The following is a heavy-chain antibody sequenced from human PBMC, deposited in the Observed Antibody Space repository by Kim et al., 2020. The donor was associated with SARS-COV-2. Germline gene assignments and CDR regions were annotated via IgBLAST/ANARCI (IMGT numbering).Heavy chain of an antibody. CDR3: ARVSRLMDFYGVDV. D-gene: IGHD6-6*01. CDR1: GYTFSAYY. CDR2: VNSNTGDT. J-gene: IGHJ6*02. Sequence: ASVKVSCKASGYTFSAYYVEWVRQAPGQGREWMGRVNSNTGDTNYAQKFQGRVTMTWDSSITTAYMDLSKLKSDDSAVYFCARVSRLMDFYGVDVWGQG. V-gene: IGHV1-2*06.